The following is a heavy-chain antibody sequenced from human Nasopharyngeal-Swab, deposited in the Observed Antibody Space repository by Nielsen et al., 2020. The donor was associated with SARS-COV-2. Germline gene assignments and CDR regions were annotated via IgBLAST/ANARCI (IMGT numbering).Heavy chain of an antibody. CDR1: GYTLTELS. CDR3: TTQLGDAFDI. CDR2: INPSGGST. V-gene: IGHV1-46*03. D-gene: IGHD6-6*01. Sequence: ASVKVSCKVSGYTLTELSMHWVRQAPGQGLEWMGIINPSGGSTSYAQKFQGRVTITADESTSTAYMELSSLRSEDTAVYYCTTQLGDAFDIWGQGTMVTVSS. J-gene: IGHJ3*02.